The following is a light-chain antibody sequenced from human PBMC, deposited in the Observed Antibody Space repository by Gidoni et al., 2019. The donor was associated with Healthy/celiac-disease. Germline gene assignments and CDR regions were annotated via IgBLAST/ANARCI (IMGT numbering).Light chain of an antibody. J-gene: IGKJ1*01. CDR1: QSISSW. CDR3: QQYNSYSQT. CDR2: KAS. Sequence: DIQMTQSPSTLSASVGDRVTITCRASQSISSWLAWYQQQPGKAPKLLISKASSLESGVPSRFSGSGSGTEFTLTISSLQPDDFATYYCQQYNSYSQTFGQGTKVEIK. V-gene: IGKV1-5*03.